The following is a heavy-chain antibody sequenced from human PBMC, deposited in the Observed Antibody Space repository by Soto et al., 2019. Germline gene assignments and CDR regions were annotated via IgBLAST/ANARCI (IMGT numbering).Heavy chain of an antibody. CDR3: ATASGGADYYYYYYGMDV. Sequence: GESLKISCKGSGCSFTSYWIGWVRQMPGKGLEWMGIIYPGDSDTRYSPSFQGQVTISADKSISTAYLQWSSLKASDTAMYYCATASGGADYYYYYYGMDVWGQGTTVTVSS. V-gene: IGHV5-51*01. J-gene: IGHJ6*02. D-gene: IGHD2-15*01. CDR2: IYPGDSDT. CDR1: GCSFTSYW.